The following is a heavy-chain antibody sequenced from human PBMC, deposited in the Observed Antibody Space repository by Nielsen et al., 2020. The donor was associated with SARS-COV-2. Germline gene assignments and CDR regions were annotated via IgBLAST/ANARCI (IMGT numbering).Heavy chain of an antibody. Sequence: ASVKVSCKPSGYTFTNNYIHWVRKAPGQGLEWMGRINPNSGGTNYAQKFQGRVTMTRDTSISTAYMELSRLRSDDTAVYYCARLYFDYWGQGTLVTVSS. CDR3: ARLYFDY. CDR2: INPNSGGT. J-gene: IGHJ4*02. V-gene: IGHV1-2*06. CDR1: GYTFTNNY.